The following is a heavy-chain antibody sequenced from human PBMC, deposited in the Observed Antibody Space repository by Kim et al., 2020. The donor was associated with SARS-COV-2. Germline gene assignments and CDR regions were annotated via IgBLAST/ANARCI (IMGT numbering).Heavy chain of an antibody. CDR1: GFDFRNSD. V-gene: IGHV3-23*01. CDR3: VRGLMET. D-gene: IGHD2-8*01. CDR2: ISGNSFNNGAT. J-gene: IGHJ5*02. Sequence: GGSLRLSCAASGFDFRNSDMSWVRQAPGKGLEWSSYISGNSFNNGATYYTDSVKGRFTISKDDSGATLFLQMNTLRAEDTAIYYCVRGLMETWGPGTLVTVSS.